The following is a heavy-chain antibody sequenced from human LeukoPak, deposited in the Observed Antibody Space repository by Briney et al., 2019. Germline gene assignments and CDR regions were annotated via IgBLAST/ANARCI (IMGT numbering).Heavy chain of an antibody. D-gene: IGHD3-22*01. V-gene: IGHV4-34*01. Sequence: SETLSLTCAVYGGSFSGYYWSWIRQPPGKGLEWIGEINHSGSTNYNPSLKSRVTISVDTSKKQFSLRLSSVTAADTAVYYCVTYYFDSSGPKKNYWGQGTLVTVSS. CDR1: GGSFSGYY. J-gene: IGHJ4*02. CDR2: INHSGST. CDR3: VTYYFDSSGPKKNY.